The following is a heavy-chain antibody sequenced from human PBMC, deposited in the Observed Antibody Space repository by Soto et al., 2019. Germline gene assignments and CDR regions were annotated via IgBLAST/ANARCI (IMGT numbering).Heavy chain of an antibody. CDR3: ARGVNRAYSSGQYGMDV. J-gene: IGHJ6*02. D-gene: IGHD6-19*01. CDR2: ISAYNGNT. Sequence: QVQLVQSGAEVKKPGASVKVSGKASGYTFTSYGISWVRQAPGQGLEWMGWISAYNGNTNYAQKLQGRVTMTTDTSTSTAYMELRSLRSDDTAVYYCARGVNRAYSSGQYGMDVWGQGTTVTVSS. V-gene: IGHV1-18*01. CDR1: GYTFTSYG.